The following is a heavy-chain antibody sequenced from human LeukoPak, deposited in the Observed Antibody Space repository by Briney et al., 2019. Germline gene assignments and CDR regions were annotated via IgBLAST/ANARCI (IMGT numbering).Heavy chain of an antibody. D-gene: IGHD4-11*01. CDR3: ARGHSNYGDYFDY. Sequence: PGGTLRLSCAASGFTFSNYGMSWVRQAPGKGLEWVSAISGSGGSTYYADSVKGRFTISRDNAKSSLSLQMNSLRAEDTAVYYCARGHSNYGDYFDYWGQGTLVTVSS. CDR1: GFTFSNYG. V-gene: IGHV3-23*01. CDR2: ISGSGGST. J-gene: IGHJ4*02.